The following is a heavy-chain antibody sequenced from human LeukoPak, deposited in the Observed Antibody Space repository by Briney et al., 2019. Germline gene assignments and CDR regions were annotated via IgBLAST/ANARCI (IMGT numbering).Heavy chain of an antibody. V-gene: IGHV4-59*01. CDR2: IYYSGST. CDR3: ARYPSSGWYGGWFDP. J-gene: IGHJ5*02. CDR1: GGSISSYY. Sequence: SETLSLTCTVSGGSISSYYWRWIRQPPGKGLEWIGYIYYSGSTNYNPSLKSRVTISVDTSKNQFSLKLSSVTAADTAVYYCARYPSSGWYGGWFDPWGQGTLVTVSS. D-gene: IGHD6-19*01.